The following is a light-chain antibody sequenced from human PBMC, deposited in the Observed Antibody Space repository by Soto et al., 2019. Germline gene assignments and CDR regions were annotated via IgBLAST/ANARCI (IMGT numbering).Light chain of an antibody. CDR2: DVS. Sequence: QSVLTQPASVSGSPGQSITISCTGTSSDVGGYKYVSWYQQHPGKAPKLMIYDVSNRPSGVSNRFSGSKSGNTASLTISGLQAEDEADYYCSSYTSGSTVVFGGGTKLTVL. CDR3: SSYTSGSTVV. J-gene: IGLJ2*01. V-gene: IGLV2-14*01. CDR1: SSDVGGYKY.